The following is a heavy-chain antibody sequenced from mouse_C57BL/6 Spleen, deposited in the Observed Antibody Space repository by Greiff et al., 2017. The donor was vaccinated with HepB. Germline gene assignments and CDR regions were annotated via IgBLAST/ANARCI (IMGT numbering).Heavy chain of an antibody. CDR2: IDPSDSYT. V-gene: IGHV1-50*01. CDR1: GYTFTSYW. D-gene: IGHD4-1*01. Sequence: VQLQQPGAELVKPGASVKLSCKASGYTFTSYWMQWVKQRPGQGLEWIGEIDPSDSYTNYNQKFKGKATLTVDTSSSTAYMQLSSLTSEDSAVYYCARVSGTPFDYWGQGTTLTVSS. CDR3: ARVSGTPFDY. J-gene: IGHJ2*01.